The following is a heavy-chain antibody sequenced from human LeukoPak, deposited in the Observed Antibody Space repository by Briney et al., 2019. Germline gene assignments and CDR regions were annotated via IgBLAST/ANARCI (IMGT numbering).Heavy chain of an antibody. CDR1: GFTVSSNY. V-gene: IGHV3-53*01. J-gene: IGHJ4*02. CDR2: IYSGGST. CDR3: ARADYYDSSGYSYYFDY. D-gene: IGHD3-22*01. Sequence: GSLRLSCAASGFTVSSNYMSWVRQAPGKGLEWVSVIYSGGSTYYADSVKGRFTISRDNSKNTLYLQMNSLRAEDTAVYYCARADYYDSSGYSYYFDYWGQGTLVTVSS.